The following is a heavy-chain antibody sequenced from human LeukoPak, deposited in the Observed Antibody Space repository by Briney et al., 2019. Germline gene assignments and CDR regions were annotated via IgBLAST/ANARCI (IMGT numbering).Heavy chain of an antibody. CDR2: IYSGGST. J-gene: IGHJ6*03. V-gene: IGHV3-66*01. Sequence: SGGSLRLSCAASGFTVSSNYMSWVRQAPGKGLEWVSVIYSGGSTYYADSVKGRFTISRDNSKNTLYLQMNSLRAEDTAVYYCARDREHYDILTGRYYYYMDVWGKGTTVTISS. CDR1: GFTVSSNY. D-gene: IGHD3-9*01. CDR3: ARDREHYDILTGRYYYYMDV.